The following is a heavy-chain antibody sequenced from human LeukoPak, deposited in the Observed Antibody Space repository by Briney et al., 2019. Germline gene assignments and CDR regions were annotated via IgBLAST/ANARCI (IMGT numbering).Heavy chain of an antibody. CDR2: IYIDGSST. Sequence: ETLSLTCTVSGGSISSSNYYWGWIRQPPGKGLVWVSRIYIDGSSTSYADSVKGRFTISRDNAKNTLYLQMNSLRDEDTAVYYCARGLDGSFDYWGLGTLVTVSS. J-gene: IGHJ4*02. CDR3: ARGLDGSFDY. V-gene: IGHV3-74*01. CDR1: GGSISSSNYY. D-gene: IGHD1-14*01.